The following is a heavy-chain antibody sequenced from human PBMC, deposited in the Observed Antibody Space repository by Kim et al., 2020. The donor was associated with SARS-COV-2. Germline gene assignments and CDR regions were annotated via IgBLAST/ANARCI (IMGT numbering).Heavy chain of an antibody. Sequence: GGSLRLSCAASGFTFSSYDMHWVRQATGKGLEWVSAIGTAGATYYPGSVKGRFTISSENAKNSLYLQMNSLRAGDTAVYYCARGGGSGSYFGDAVDIWGQGRMVTVSS. CDR3: ARGGGSGSYFGDAVDI. J-gene: IGHJ3*02. D-gene: IGHD3-10*01. CDR2: IGTAGAT. V-gene: IGHV3-13*04. CDR1: GFTFSSYD.